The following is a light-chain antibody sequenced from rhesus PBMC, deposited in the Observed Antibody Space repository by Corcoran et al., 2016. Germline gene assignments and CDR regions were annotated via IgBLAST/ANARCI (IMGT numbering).Light chain of an antibody. CDR3: QETSNLSPT. V-gene: IGKV3-31*02. CDR1: QSVSSK. Sequence: EIVMTQSPATLSLSPGETATISCRTSQSVSSKLAWYQQKPGQAPRLLIYGESSRATGIPDRFSGSGSGTDFTLTISSLEPEDFAVYYCQETSNLSPTFGQGTKVEIK. J-gene: IGKJ1*01. CDR2: GES.